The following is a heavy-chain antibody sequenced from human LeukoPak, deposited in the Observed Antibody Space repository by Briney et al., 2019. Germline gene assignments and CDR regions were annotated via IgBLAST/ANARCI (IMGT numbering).Heavy chain of an antibody. CDR3: AGLTYYYDSSGYTYYFDY. J-gene: IGHJ4*02. CDR2: IYTSGST. CDR1: GGSISSYY. D-gene: IGHD3-22*01. V-gene: IGHV4-4*07. Sequence: SETLSLTCTVSGGSISSYYWSWIRQPAGKGLEWIGRIYTSGSTNYNPSLKSRVTMSVDTSKNQFSLKLSSVTAADTAVYYCAGLTYYYDSSGYTYYFDYWGQGTLVTVSS.